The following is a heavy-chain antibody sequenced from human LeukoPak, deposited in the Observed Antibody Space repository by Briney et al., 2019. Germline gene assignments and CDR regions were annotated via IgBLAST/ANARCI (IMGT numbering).Heavy chain of an antibody. CDR2: ISSSGSTI. CDR1: GFTFSDYY. Sequence: GGSLRLSCAASGFTFSDYYMSWIRQAPGKGLEWVSYISSSGSTIYYADSVKGRFTISRDNAKNSLYLQMNSLRAEDTAVYYCARARLQIAATRNWFDPWGQGTLVTVSS. CDR3: ARARLQIAATRNWFDP. J-gene: IGHJ5*02. D-gene: IGHD2-15*01. V-gene: IGHV3-11*01.